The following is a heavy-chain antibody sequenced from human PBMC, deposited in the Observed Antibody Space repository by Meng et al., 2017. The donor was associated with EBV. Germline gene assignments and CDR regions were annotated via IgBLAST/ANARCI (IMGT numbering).Heavy chain of an antibody. J-gene: IGHJ4*02. Sequence: GESWVALVRPGGVLNVSCGGSAFMFRDSAMHGVRLASGKGLEGVGRVETNTSKYATAYVASVKGRFSVSRDDSKNMVVLEMNSLKTEDTARYYCWGDLNYGSYWGQGTLVTVSS. CDR3: WGDLNYGSY. V-gene: IGHV3-73*01. CDR2: VETNTSKYAT. CDR1: AFMFRDSA. D-gene: IGHD3-16*01.